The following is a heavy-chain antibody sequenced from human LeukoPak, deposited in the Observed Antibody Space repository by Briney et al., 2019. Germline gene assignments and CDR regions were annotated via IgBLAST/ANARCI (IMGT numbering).Heavy chain of an antibody. D-gene: IGHD6-19*01. V-gene: IGHV3-48*01. J-gene: IGHJ4*02. CDR3: AREKILGSGWYLGFDY. CDR2: ISSSSSTI. Sequence: GGSLRLSCATSGFSFSSYSMNWVRQAPGKGLEWVSYISSSSSTIYYADSVKGRFTISRDNAKNSLYLQMNSLRAEDTAVYYCAREKILGSGWYLGFDYWGQGTLVTVSS. CDR1: GFSFSSYS.